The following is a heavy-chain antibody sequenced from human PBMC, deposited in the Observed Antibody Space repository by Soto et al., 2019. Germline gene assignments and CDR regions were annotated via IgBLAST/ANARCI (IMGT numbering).Heavy chain of an antibody. V-gene: IGHV1-18*01. CDR2: ISANSGRA. D-gene: IGHD3-3*01. Sequence: QVQLMQSGTEVKTPGASVKVSCKTSGYTFSKYDISWVRQAPGQGLEWMGLISANSGRANYAQKLQGRVTMTTDTSTSTAYMELGSLRSDDTAVYYCVRQYFDFWTDFPDFDYWGQGTLVTVSS. CDR1: GYTFSKYD. CDR3: VRQYFDFWTDFPDFDY. J-gene: IGHJ4*02.